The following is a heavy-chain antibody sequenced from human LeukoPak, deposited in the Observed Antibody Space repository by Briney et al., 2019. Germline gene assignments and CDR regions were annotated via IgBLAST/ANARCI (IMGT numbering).Heavy chain of an antibody. CDR1: GGSISSGDYY. Sequence: SETLSLTCTVSGGSISSGDYYWSWIRQPPGKGLEWIGYIYYSGSTYYNPSLKSRVTISVDTSKSQFSLKLSSVTAADTAVYYCARASRLYPRLYYYYGMDVWGKGTTVTVSS. CDR2: IYYSGST. D-gene: IGHD2/OR15-2a*01. CDR3: ARASRLYPRLYYYYGMDV. V-gene: IGHV4-30-4*01. J-gene: IGHJ6*04.